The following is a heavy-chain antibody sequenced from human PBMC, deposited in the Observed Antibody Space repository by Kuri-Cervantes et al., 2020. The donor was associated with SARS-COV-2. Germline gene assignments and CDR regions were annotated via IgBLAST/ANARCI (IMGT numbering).Heavy chain of an antibody. Sequence: GESLKISCAASGFKRFTFSDAWMSWVRQAPGKGLEWVAGISWNGGSIGYVDSVKGRFTISRDNSKNTLYLQMNSLRAEDSAVYYCANSYYDTTTVPRLDYWGQGTLVTVSS. D-gene: IGHD3-22*01. CDR1: GFKRFTFSDAW. V-gene: IGHV3-23*01. CDR2: ISWNGGSI. CDR3: ANSYYDTTTVPRLDY. J-gene: IGHJ4*02.